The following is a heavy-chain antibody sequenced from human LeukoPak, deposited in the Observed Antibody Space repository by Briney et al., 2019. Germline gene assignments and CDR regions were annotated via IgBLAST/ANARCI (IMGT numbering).Heavy chain of an antibody. J-gene: IGHJ4*02. D-gene: IGHD6-6*01. CDR2: IFYIGST. V-gene: IGHV4-59*01. CDR3: ARDRIAARELDY. Sequence: SEPLSLTCTVSGGSIGSYYWSWIRQPPGKGLEWIGYIFYIGSTNYNPSLKSRVTISLDTSKNQFSLKLSSVTAADTAIYYCARDRIAARELDYWGQGTLVTVSS. CDR1: GGSIGSYY.